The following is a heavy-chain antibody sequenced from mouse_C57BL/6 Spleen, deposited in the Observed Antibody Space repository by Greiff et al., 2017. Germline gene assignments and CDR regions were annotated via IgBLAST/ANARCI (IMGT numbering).Heavy chain of an antibody. Sequence: EVKLMESGPELVKPGASVKISCKASGYSFTDYNMNWVKQSNGKSLEWIGVINPNYGTTSYNQKFKGKATLTVDQSSSTAYMPLNSLTSEDSAVYYCARGRWLLQVDYWGQGTSVTVSS. D-gene: IGHD2-3*01. V-gene: IGHV1-39*01. CDR3: ARGRWLLQVDY. CDR1: GYSFTDYN. CDR2: INPNYGTT. J-gene: IGHJ4*01.